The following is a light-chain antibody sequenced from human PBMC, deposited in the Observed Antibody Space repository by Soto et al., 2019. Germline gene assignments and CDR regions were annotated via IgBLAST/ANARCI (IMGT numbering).Light chain of an antibody. CDR1: SSDVGGYNY. V-gene: IGLV2-14*01. CDR3: SSYTSSSTLV. CDR2: EGS. Sequence: QSALTQPASVSGSPGQSITISCTGTSSDVGGYNYVSWYQQHPGKATKLMIYEGSNRTSGVSNRFSGSKSGNTASLTISGLQAEDEADYYCSSYTSSSTLVFGGGTKLTVL. J-gene: IGLJ2*01.